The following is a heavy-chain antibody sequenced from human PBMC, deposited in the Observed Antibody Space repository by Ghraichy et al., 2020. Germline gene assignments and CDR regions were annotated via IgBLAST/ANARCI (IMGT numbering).Heavy chain of an antibody. CDR2: ISHTGST. J-gene: IGHJ6*02. CDR3: ARSGIGGYPGMDV. Sequence: SQTLSLTCTVSGYSISSAYYWGWVRQPPGKGLEWIGHISHTGSTYYNPSLKTRVTISVDTSKNQFSLKLSSVTAADTSVYYCARSGIGGYPGMDVWGQGTTVTVSS. CDR1: GYSISSAYY. V-gene: IGHV4-38-2*02. D-gene: IGHD3-10*01.